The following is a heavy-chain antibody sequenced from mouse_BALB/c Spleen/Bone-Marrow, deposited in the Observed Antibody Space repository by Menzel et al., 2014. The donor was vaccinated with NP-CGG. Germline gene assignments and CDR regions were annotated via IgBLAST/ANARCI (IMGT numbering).Heavy chain of an antibody. D-gene: IGHD2-10*01. J-gene: IGHJ4*01. CDR2: ILPGSGST. CDR3: ARAYYVNYDAMDY. Sequence: VQLQESGAELMKPGASMKISCKATGHTFSSYWIEWVKQRPGQGLEWIGEILPGSGSTNYNERFKGKATFTADTSSNTAYMQLSSLTSEDSAVYYCARAYYVNYDAMDYWGQGTSVTVSS. V-gene: IGHV1-9*01. CDR1: GHTFSSYW.